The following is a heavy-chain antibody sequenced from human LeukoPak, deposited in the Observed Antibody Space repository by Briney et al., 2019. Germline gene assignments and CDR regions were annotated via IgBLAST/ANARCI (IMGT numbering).Heavy chain of an antibody. CDR1: GGSISSYY. CDR2: IYYSGTT. CDR3: AKYSSGFAFDI. D-gene: IGHD3-22*01. V-gene: IGHV4-59*01. Sequence: KSSETLSLTCTVSGGSISSYYWSWIREPPGKGLEWIGYIYYSGTTNYNPSLKSRVTISVDTSKNQFSLKLSSVTAADTAVYYCAKYSSGFAFDIWGQGTMVTVSS. J-gene: IGHJ3*02.